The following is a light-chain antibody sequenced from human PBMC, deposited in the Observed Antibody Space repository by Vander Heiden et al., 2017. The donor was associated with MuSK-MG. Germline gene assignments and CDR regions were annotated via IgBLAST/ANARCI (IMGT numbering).Light chain of an antibody. CDR1: SRDIGRYNY. V-gene: IGLV2-14*03. Sequence: QSALTQPASVSGSPGPSITISCTGTSRDIGRYNYVSWYQQHPGKAPKRMIDDVSNRPSGVSNRFLGSKSGNTASLTISGLQAEDEADYYCTSYRSNSTLVVFGGGTKLTVL. CDR3: TSYRSNSTLVV. J-gene: IGLJ2*01. CDR2: DVS.